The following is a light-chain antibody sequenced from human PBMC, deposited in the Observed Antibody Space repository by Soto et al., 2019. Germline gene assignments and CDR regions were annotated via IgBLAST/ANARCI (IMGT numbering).Light chain of an antibody. Sequence: EIVMTQSPATLSVSPRERATLSCRASKSVSSNLAWYQQKPGQTPKLLIYVASTRATGIPARFSGSGSGTEFTLTISSLQSEDFAVYYCQQYKVWPLTFGGGTKVEF. CDR3: QQYKVWPLT. CDR1: KSVSSN. J-gene: IGKJ4*01. V-gene: IGKV3-15*01. CDR2: VAS.